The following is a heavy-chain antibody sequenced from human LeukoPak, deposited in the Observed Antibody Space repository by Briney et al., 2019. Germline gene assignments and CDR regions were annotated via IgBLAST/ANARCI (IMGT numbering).Heavy chain of an antibody. CDR3: ARDYSGSLLY. Sequence: SVKVSCKASGGTFSSYAISWVRQAPGQGLEWMGGIIPIFGTANYAQKFQGRVTMTRDTSTSTVYMELSSLRSEDTAVYYCARDYSGSLLYWGQGTLVTVSS. CDR2: IIPIFGTA. CDR1: GGTFSSYA. J-gene: IGHJ4*02. D-gene: IGHD1-26*01. V-gene: IGHV1-69*05.